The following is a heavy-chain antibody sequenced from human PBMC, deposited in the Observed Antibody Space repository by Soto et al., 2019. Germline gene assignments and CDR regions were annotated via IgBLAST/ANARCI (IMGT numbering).Heavy chain of an antibody. CDR2: IIPIFGTA. CDR1: GGTFSSYA. CDR3: ALNYGGNSGSYYYYAIDV. Sequence: ASVKVSCKASGGTFSSYAISWVRQAPGQGLEWMGGIIPIFGTANYAQKFQGRVTITADESTSTAYMELSSLRSEDTAVYYCALNYGGNSGSYYYYAIDVWGKGTTVTVSS. J-gene: IGHJ6*04. D-gene: IGHD4-17*01. V-gene: IGHV1-69*13.